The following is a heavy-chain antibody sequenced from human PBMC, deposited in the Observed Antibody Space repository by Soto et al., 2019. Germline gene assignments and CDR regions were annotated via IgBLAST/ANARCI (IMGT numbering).Heavy chain of an antibody. CDR2: LSSDGFGT. J-gene: IGHJ4*02. CDR1: GFTLSSYL. V-gene: IGHV3-74*03. Sequence: GGSLRRSCAASGFTLSSYLMHWVRQAPGRGLEWVSRLSSDGFGTAYADSVKGRFHISRDNARNSLFLQMNGLRAEDTAVYYCARDLGGPDYWGRGTLVTVSS. D-gene: IGHD3-16*01. CDR3: ARDLGGPDY.